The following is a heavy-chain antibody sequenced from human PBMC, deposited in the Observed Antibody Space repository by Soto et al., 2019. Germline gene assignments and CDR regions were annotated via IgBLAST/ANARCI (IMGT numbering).Heavy chain of an antibody. CDR2: ISYDGSNK. D-gene: IGHD6-6*01. Sequence: QVQLVESGGGVVQPGRSLRLSCAASGFTFSSYAMHWVRQAPGKGLEWVAVISYDGSNKYYADSVKGRFTISRDNSKNTLYLQMNSLRAEVTAVYYCARETYSSFGNGGMDVWGQGTTVTVSS. V-gene: IGHV3-30-3*01. CDR1: GFTFSSYA. CDR3: ARETYSSFGNGGMDV. J-gene: IGHJ6*02.